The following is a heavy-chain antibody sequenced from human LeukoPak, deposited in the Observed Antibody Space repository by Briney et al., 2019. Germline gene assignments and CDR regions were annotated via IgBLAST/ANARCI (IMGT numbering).Heavy chain of an antibody. CDR2: ISAYNGNT. CDR1: GYTFTSYG. J-gene: IGHJ6*02. Sequence: ASVTVSCKASGYTFTSYGISWVRQAPGQGLEWMGWISAYNGNTNYAQKLQGRVTMTTDTSTSTAYMELRSLRSDDTAVYYCARGSTAYCGGDCYPTYYYYYGMDVWGQGTTVTVSS. CDR3: ARGSTAYCGGDCYPTYYYYYGMDV. D-gene: IGHD2-21*02. V-gene: IGHV1-18*01.